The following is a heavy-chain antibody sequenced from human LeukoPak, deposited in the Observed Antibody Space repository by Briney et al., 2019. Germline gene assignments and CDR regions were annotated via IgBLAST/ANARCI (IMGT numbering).Heavy chain of an antibody. CDR2: IFYSGST. J-gene: IGHJ4*02. D-gene: IGHD3-16*02. Sequence: SETLSLTCTVSGGSISTSSYYWGWVRQPPGKGLEWIGNIFYSGSTYYSPSLKSRVTISLDTSKNQFSLKLSSVTAADTAVYYCARARVVWGSYRYDYWGQGTLVTVSS. CDR3: ARARVVWGSYRYDY. CDR1: GGSISTSSYY. V-gene: IGHV4-39*07.